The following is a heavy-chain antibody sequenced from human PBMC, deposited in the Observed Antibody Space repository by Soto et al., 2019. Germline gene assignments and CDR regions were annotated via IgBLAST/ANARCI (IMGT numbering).Heavy chain of an antibody. CDR3: AKIESRFFYDSTGYYPFGY. V-gene: IGHV3-23*01. J-gene: IGHJ4*02. D-gene: IGHD3-22*01. Sequence: PGGSLRLSCAASGFTFSSYAMWWVRQAPGKGLEWVSALSGSGVSTYYADSVMGRFTISRDNSKNTVYLQMNSLRAEDTAVYYCAKIESRFFYDSTGYYPFGYWGQGTLVTVSS. CDR1: GFTFSSYA. CDR2: LSGSGVST.